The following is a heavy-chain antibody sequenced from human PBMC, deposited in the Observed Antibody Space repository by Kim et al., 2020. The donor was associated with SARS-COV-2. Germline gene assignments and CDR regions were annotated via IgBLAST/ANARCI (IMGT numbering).Heavy chain of an antibody. Sequence: SETLSLTCAVYGGSFSGYYWSWIRQPPGKGLEWIGEINHSGSTNYNPSLKSRVTISVDTSKNQFSLKLSSVTAADTAVYYCARTTEDFEPHFYGMDVWGQGTTVTVSS. D-gene: IGHD4-17*01. V-gene: IGHV4-34*01. CDR2: INHSGST. CDR3: ARTTEDFEPHFYGMDV. J-gene: IGHJ6*02. CDR1: GGSFSGYY.